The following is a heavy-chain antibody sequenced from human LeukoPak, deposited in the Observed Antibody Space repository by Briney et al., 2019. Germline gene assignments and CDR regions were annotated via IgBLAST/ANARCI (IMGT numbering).Heavy chain of an antibody. V-gene: IGHV3-48*03. CDR1: GFTFSSYE. Sequence: GSLRLSYAASGFTFSSYELNWVRQAPGKGLEWVSYISSSGSTIYYADFVKGRFTISRDNAKNSLYLQMNSLRAEDTAVYYCARALLRYFDTSDYWGQGTLVTVSS. J-gene: IGHJ4*02. D-gene: IGHD3-9*01. CDR2: ISSSGSTI. CDR3: ARALLRYFDTSDY.